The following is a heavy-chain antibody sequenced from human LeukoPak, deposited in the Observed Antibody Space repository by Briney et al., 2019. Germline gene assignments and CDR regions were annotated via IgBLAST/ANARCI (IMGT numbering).Heavy chain of an antibody. Sequence: PSETLSLTCAVYGGSFSGYYWSWIRQPPGKGLEWIGEINHSGSTNYNPSLKSRVTISVDTSKNQFSLKLSSVTAEYTAVYYCARVDSSSWKIYFDYWGQGTLVTVSS. V-gene: IGHV4-34*01. CDR3: ARVDSSSWKIYFDY. CDR1: GGSFSGYY. CDR2: INHSGST. J-gene: IGHJ4*02. D-gene: IGHD6-13*01.